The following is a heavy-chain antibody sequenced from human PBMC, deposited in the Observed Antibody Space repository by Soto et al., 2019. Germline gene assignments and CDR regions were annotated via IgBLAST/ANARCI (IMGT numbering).Heavy chain of an antibody. CDR1: GYTFTGYY. J-gene: IGHJ3*02. D-gene: IGHD1-26*01. V-gene: IGHV1-2*04. Sequence: ASVKVSCKASGYTFTGYYMHWVRQAPGQGLEWMGWINPNSGGTNYAQKFQGWVTMTRDTSISTAYMELSRLRSDDTAVYYCARGNGSYYGPQDAFDIWGQGTMVTVSS. CDR2: INPNSGGT. CDR3: ARGNGSYYGPQDAFDI.